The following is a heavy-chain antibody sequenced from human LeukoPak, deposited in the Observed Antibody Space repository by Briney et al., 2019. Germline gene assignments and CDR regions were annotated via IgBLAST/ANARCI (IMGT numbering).Heavy chain of an antibody. Sequence: GASVKVSCKASGYTFTGYYMHWVRQAPGQGLEWMGWINPNSGGTNYAQKFQGRVTMTRDTSISTAYMELSRLRSDDTAVYYCARDLKDYYDSSGYFPGIDYWGQGTLVTVSS. CDR1: GYTFTGYY. J-gene: IGHJ4*02. CDR3: ARDLKDYYDSSGYFPGIDY. D-gene: IGHD3-22*01. V-gene: IGHV1-2*02. CDR2: INPNSGGT.